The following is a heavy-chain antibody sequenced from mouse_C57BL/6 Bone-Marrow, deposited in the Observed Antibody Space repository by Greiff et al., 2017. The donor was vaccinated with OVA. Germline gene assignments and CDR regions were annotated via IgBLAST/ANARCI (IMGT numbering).Heavy chain of an antibody. CDR1: GYTFTSYW. D-gene: IGHD2-1*01. V-gene: IGHV1-69*01. J-gene: IGHJ4*01. CDR2: IDPSDSYT. Sequence: QVQLQQPGAELVMPGASVKLSCKASGYTFTSYWMHWVKQRPGQGLEWIGEIDPSDSYTNYNQKFKGKSTLTVDKSSSTAYMQLSSLTSEDSAVYYCARGRGIYYGNAMDYWGQGTSVTVSS. CDR3: ARGRGIYYGNAMDY.